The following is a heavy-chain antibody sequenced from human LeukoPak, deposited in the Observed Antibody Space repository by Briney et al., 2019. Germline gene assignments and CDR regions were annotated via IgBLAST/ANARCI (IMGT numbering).Heavy chain of an antibody. J-gene: IGHJ1*01. D-gene: IGHD3-22*01. CDR3: ARHSDYYDSSGPFQH. V-gene: IGHV1-69*05. CDR2: IIPIFGTA. CDR1: GGTFSSCA. Sequence: SVKVSCKASGGTFSSCAISWVRQAPGQGLEWMGGIIPIFGTANYAQKFQGRVTITTDESTSTAYMELSSLRSEDTAVYYCARHSDYYDSSGPFQHWGQGTLVTVSS.